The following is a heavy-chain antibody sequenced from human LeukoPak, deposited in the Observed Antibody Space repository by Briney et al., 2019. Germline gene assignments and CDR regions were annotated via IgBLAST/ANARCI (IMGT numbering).Heavy chain of an antibody. CDR2: INHSGST. J-gene: IGHJ4*02. CDR3: ARGRGNYDILPGYYYYFDY. Sequence: PSETLSLTCAVYGGSFSGYYWSWIRQPPGKGLEWIGEINHSGSTNYNPSLKSRVTISVDTSKTQFSLKLSSMTAADTAVYYCARGRGNYDILPGYYYYFDYWGQGTLVTVSS. D-gene: IGHD3-9*01. CDR1: GGSFSGYY. V-gene: IGHV4-34*01.